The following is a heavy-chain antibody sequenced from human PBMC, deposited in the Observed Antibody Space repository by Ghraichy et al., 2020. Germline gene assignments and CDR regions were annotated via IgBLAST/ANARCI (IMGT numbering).Heavy chain of an antibody. V-gene: IGHV1-69*13. CDR1: GGTFSSYA. Sequence: SVKVSCKASGGTFSSYAISWVRQAPGQGLEWMGGIIPIFGTANYAQKFQGRVTITADESTSTAYMELSSLRSEDTAVYYCARVGGTEQYWFDPWGQGTLVTVSS. CDR3: ARVGGTEQYWFDP. CDR2: IIPIFGTA. J-gene: IGHJ5*02. D-gene: IGHD3-16*01.